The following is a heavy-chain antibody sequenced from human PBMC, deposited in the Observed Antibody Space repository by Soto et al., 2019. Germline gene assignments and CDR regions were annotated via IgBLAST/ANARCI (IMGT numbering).Heavy chain of an antibody. J-gene: IGHJ5*02. CDR2: IYHSGST. CDR3: ARDLGYSYGGLGNWFDP. D-gene: IGHD5-18*01. V-gene: IGHV4-38-2*02. Sequence: SETLSLTCAVSGYSISSGYYWGWIRQPPGKGLEWIGSIYHSGSTYYNPSLKSRVTISVDTSKNQFSLKLSSVTAADTAVYYCARDLGYSYGGLGNWFDPWGQGTLVTVSS. CDR1: GYSISSGYY.